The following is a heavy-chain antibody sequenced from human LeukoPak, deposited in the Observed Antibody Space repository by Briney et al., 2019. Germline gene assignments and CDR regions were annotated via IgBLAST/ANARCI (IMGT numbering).Heavy chain of an antibody. V-gene: IGHV4-61*02. CDR2: IYTSESI. Sequence: PSETLSLTCTVSGDSVRSASYYWSWIRQPAGKGLDWIGRIYTSESIYYNPSLKSRVTMSLETSRNQISLKLSSVTAADTAVYYCASTLVFGESPFDSWGQGTLVTVAS. D-gene: IGHD3-10*01. CDR3: ASTLVFGESPFDS. CDR1: GDSVRSASYY. J-gene: IGHJ4*02.